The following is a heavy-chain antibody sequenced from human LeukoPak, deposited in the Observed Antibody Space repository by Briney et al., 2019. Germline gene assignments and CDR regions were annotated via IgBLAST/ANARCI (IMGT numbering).Heavy chain of an antibody. CDR3: ATDSSGFSY. Sequence: GGSVRLSCAASGFTFSSYEMNWIRQAPGKGLEWVSYISSSGSTIYYADSVKGRFTISRDNAKNSLYLQMNSLRGDDTASYYCATDSSGFSYWGQGILVAVSS. CDR2: ISSSGSTI. J-gene: IGHJ4*02. CDR1: GFTFSSYE. D-gene: IGHD3-22*01. V-gene: IGHV3-48*03.